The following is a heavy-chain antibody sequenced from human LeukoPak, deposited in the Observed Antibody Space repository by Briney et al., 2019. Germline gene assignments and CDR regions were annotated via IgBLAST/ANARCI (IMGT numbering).Heavy chain of an antibody. CDR2: IYYSGST. V-gene: IGHV4-39*07. J-gene: IGHJ4*02. CDR1: GGSISSSSYY. Sequence: PSETLSLTCTVSGGSISSSSYYWGWIRQPPGKGLEWIGSIYYSGSTYYNPSLKSRVTISVDTSKNQFSLKLSSVTAADTAVYYCATARSMVYFDYWGQGTLVTVSS. CDR3: ATARSMVYFDY. D-gene: IGHD2-8*01.